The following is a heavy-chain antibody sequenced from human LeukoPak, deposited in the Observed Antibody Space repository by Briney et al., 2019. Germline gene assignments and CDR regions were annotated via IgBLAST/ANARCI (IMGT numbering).Heavy chain of an antibody. CDR2: IGLSDSTI. CDR3: ARLKLGYWYFDL. CDR1: GFAFSDYY. D-gene: IGHD7-27*01. V-gene: IGHV3-11*01. J-gene: IGHJ2*01. Sequence: GGSLRLSCAASGFAFSDYYMSWIRQVPGKGLEWVSYIGLSDSTIYYADSLKGRFAISRDNAKNSLYLHMHSLRAEDTAVYYCARLKLGYWYFDLWGRGTLVTVST.